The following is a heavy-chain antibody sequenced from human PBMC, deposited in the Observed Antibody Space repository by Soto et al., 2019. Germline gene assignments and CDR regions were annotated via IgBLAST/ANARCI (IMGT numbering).Heavy chain of an antibody. D-gene: IGHD3-16*01. V-gene: IGHV4-31*03. J-gene: IGHJ4*02. CDR3: AREGDGNYFDY. CDR2: IYDSGST. Sequence: PSETLSLTCTVSGCSISSGGYYWSWIRQHPGKGLEWIGYIYDSGSTYYNPSLKSRITISLDTSKSQFSLNLRSATAADTAVYYCAREGDGNYFDYWGQGTLVTVSS. CDR1: GCSISSGGYY.